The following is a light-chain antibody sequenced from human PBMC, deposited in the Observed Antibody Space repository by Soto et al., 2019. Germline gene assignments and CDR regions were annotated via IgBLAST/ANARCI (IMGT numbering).Light chain of an antibody. V-gene: IGKV1-5*01. J-gene: IGKJ4*01. Sequence: DIQMTQSPSTLSASVGDRVTITCRASQSISSWVAWYQQKPGKAPKLLIYDASGLESGVPSRLSGSGSGTEFTLTISSLQPDDFATYYCQQYNSYPLTFGGGTKVDIK. CDR3: QQYNSYPLT. CDR2: DAS. CDR1: QSISSW.